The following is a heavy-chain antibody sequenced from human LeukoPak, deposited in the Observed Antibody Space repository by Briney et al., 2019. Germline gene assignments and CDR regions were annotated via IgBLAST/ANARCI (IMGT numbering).Heavy chain of an antibody. CDR1: GGSFSGYY. CDR2: INHSGST. CDR3: ARDPKGSRTFDI. J-gene: IGHJ3*02. Sequence: SETLSLTGAVYGGSFSGYYWSWIRQPPGKGLEWIGEINHSGSTNYNPSLKSRVTISVDTSKNQFSLKLSSVTAADTAVYYCARDPKGSRTFDIWGQGTMVTVSS. V-gene: IGHV4-34*01.